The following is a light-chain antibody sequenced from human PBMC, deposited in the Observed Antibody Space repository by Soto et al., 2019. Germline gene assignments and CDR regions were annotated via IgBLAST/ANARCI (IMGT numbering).Light chain of an antibody. CDR1: TSDVGAYNY. V-gene: IGLV2-14*01. CDR2: EVS. Sequence: QSALTQPASVSGSPGQSITISCTGTTSDVGAYNYVSWYQKRPGKAPKLMIFEVSNRPSGVSDRFSGSKSGNTASLTISGLRAEDEADYYCCSYARSYTLVFGGGTKVTVL. CDR3: CSYARSYTLV. J-gene: IGLJ3*02.